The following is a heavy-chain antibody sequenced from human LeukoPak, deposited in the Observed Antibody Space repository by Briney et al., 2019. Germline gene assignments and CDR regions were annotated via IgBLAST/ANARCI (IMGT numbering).Heavy chain of an antibody. D-gene: IGHD3-10*01. Sequence: PGGSLRLSCAASGFAFSNYWLHWVRQAPGKGLVWVSRINNDGSTTRYADSVKGRFTISRDNAKNTLYLQMNSLRAEDTAVYYCARVSGPGMNEYFHLWGQGTLVTVSS. CDR1: GFAFSNYW. V-gene: IGHV3-74*01. CDR2: INNDGSTT. CDR3: ARVSGPGMNEYFHL. J-gene: IGHJ1*01.